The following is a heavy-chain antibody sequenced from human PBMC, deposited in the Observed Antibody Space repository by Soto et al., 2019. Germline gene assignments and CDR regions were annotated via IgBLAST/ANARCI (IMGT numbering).Heavy chain of an antibody. Sequence: QVQLPESGPGLVKPSETLSLTCTVSGGSISSYYWSWIRQPAGKGLEWIGRIYTSGSTNYNPSLKSRVTLAVDTSKNQFSLKLSSVTAADPAVYYCARTHEYSSSSAGMDVWGQGTKVTVSS. J-gene: IGHJ6*02. CDR1: GGSISSYY. CDR2: IYTSGST. CDR3: ARTHEYSSSSAGMDV. D-gene: IGHD6-6*01. V-gene: IGHV4-4*07.